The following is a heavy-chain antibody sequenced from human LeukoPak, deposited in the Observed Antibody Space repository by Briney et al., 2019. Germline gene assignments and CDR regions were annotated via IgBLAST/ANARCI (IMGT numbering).Heavy chain of an antibody. Sequence: GGSLRLSCAASGFTFSSYEMNWVRQAPGKGLEWVSYISSSGSTIYYADSVKGRFTISRDNAKNSLYLQMNSLRAEDTAVYYCARDGSTSWSHYYYYYMDVWGKGTTVTISS. CDR2: ISSSGSTI. D-gene: IGHD3-10*01. CDR1: GFTFSSYE. V-gene: IGHV3-48*03. J-gene: IGHJ6*03. CDR3: ARDGSTSWSHYYYYYMDV.